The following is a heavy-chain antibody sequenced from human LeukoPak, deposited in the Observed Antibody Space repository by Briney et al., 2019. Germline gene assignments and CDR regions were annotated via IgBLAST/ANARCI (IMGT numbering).Heavy chain of an antibody. Sequence: GGPLRLSCAASGFTFSSYGMHWVRQAPGKGLEWEAVIWYDGSNKYYADSVKGRFTISRDNSKNTLYLQMNSLRAEDTAVYYCAREALNYYDSSGYYAFDYWGQGTLVTVSS. J-gene: IGHJ4*02. CDR2: IWYDGSNK. V-gene: IGHV3-33*01. CDR3: AREALNYYDSSGYYAFDY. CDR1: GFTFSSYG. D-gene: IGHD3-22*01.